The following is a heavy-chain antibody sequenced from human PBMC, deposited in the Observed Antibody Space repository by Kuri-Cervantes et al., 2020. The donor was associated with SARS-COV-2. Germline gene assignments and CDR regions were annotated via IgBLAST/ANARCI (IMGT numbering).Heavy chain of an antibody. Sequence: SVKVSCKASGATFSTYGFSWVRQAPGQGLEWMGGIIPFFGTPNYAQKFEGRVTITADESTSTAYMELRSLRSDDTAVYYCARACTASRHYYYYMDVWGKGTTVTVSS. CDR3: ARACTASRHYYYYMDV. CDR1: GATFSTYG. V-gene: IGHV1-69*13. CDR2: IIPFFGTP. J-gene: IGHJ6*03.